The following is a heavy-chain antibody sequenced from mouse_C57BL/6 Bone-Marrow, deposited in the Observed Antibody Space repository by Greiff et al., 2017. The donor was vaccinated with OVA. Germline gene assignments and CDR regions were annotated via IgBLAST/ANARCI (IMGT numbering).Heavy chain of an antibody. CDR1: GFTFSGFW. J-gene: IGHJ1*03. CDR2: INSDGSAI. V-gene: IGHV11-2*01. CDR3: MRYGNYWYFDV. D-gene: IGHD2-1*01. Sequence: AGGSRGLSCEGSGFTFSGFWMSWVRQTPGTTLEWIGDINSDGSAINYAPSIKDRFTIFRDNDKSTLYLQMSNVRSEDTATYFCMRYGNYWYFDVWGTGTTVTVSS.